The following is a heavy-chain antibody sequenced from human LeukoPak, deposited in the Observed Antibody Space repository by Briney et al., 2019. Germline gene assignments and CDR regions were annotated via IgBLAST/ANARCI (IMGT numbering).Heavy chain of an antibody. CDR1: EFTFSSYA. D-gene: IGHD3-22*01. CDR2: ISGSGGST. Sequence: PGGSLRLSCAASEFTFSSYAMSWVRQAPGKGLEWVSAISGSGGSTYYADSVKGRFTISRDSSKNTLYLQMNSLRAEDTAVYYCAKDTTYYYDSSGYRMFDYWGQGPLVTVSS. CDR3: AKDTTYYYDSSGYRMFDY. V-gene: IGHV3-23*01. J-gene: IGHJ4*02.